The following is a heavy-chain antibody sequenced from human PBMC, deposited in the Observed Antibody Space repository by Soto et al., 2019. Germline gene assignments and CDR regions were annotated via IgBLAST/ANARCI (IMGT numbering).Heavy chain of an antibody. CDR3: ARGVVVIDPYFDY. D-gene: IGHD3-22*01. CDR2: IYHSGST. Sequence: PSETLSLTCAVSGGSISSGGYSWSWIRQPPGKGLEWIGYIYHSGSTYYNPSLKSRVTISVDRSKNQFSLKLSSVTAADTAVYYCARGVVVIDPYFDYWGQGTLVTVSS. CDR1: GGSISSGGYS. J-gene: IGHJ4*02. V-gene: IGHV4-30-2*01.